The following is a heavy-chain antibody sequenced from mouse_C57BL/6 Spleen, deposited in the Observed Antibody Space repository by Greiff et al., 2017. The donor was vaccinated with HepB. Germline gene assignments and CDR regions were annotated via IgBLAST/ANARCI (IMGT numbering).Heavy chain of an antibody. V-gene: IGHV6-6*01. J-gene: IGHJ2*01. CDR2: IRNKANNHAT. CDR1: GFTFSDAW. CDR3: TSSLITTVVANFDY. Sequence: EVKVEESGGGLVQPGGSMKLSCAASGFTFSDAWMDWVRQSPEKGLEWVAEIRNKANNHATYYAESVKGRFTISRDDSKSSVYLQMNSLRAEDTGIYYCTSSLITTVVANFDYWGQGTTLTVSS. D-gene: IGHD1-1*01.